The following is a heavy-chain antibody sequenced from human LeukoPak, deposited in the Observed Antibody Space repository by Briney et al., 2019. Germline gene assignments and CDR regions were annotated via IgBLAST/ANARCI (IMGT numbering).Heavy chain of an antibody. D-gene: IGHD3-9*01. V-gene: IGHV3-9*01. Sequence: GGSLRLSCAASGFTFDDYAMHWVRQAPGKGLEWVSGISWNSGSIGYADSVKGRFTISRDNAKNSLYLQMNSLRAEDTAVYYCARDRRYFDWLPQYYFDYWGQGTLVTVSS. CDR3: ARDRRYFDWLPQYYFDY. J-gene: IGHJ4*02. CDR2: ISWNSGSI. CDR1: GFTFDDYA.